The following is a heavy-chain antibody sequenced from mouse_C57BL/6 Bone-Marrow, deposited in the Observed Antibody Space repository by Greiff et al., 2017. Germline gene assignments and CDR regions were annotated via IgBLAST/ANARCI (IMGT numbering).Heavy chain of an antibody. CDR1: GFNIKDDY. CDR3: TKSDDYGYGDWYFDV. J-gene: IGHJ1*03. D-gene: IGHD2-2*01. V-gene: IGHV14-4*01. CDR2: IDPENGDT. Sequence: EVQLQQSGAELVRPGASVKLSCTASGFNIKDDYMHWVKQRPEQGLEWIGWIDPENGDTEYASKFQGKATITADTAAKTAYLQLSSLTSEDTAGYSCTKSDDYGYGDWYFDVWGTGTTVTVSS.